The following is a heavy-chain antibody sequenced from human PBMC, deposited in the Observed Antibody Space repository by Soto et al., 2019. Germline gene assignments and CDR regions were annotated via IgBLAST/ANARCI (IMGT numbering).Heavy chain of an antibody. D-gene: IGHD1-1*01. CDR1: GDSISSGGNS. J-gene: IGHJ4*02. CDR3: ARGRSGGTFTY. V-gene: IGHV4-30-2*01. CDR2: IYNSGSA. Sequence: QLQLQESGSGLVKPSQTLSLTCAVSGDSISSGGNSWSWIRQPPGKGLEWIGYIYNSGSAYYNPSLKGRVAILVDRSKNQFSLNLSSVTAADTAVYFCARGRSGGTFTYWGQGTLVTVSS.